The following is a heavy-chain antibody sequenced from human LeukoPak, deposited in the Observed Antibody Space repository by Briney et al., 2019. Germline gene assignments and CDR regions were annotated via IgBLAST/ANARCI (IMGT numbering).Heavy chain of an antibody. Sequence: GASVKVSCKVSGYTLTELSMHWVRQAPRKGLVWVSRISTDGYTTDYADFVQGRFTASRDNTKNTWSLEMNSLRAEDTAVYYCVVGGSPGYWGQGTLVTVSS. V-gene: IGHV3-74*01. J-gene: IGHJ4*02. CDR3: VVGGSPGY. CDR2: ISTDGYTT. D-gene: IGHD2-15*01. CDR1: GYTLTELS.